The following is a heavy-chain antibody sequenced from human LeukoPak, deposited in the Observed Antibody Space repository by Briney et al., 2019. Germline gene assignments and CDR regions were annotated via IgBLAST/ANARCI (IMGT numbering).Heavy chain of an antibody. V-gene: IGHV1-2*02. D-gene: IGHD1-1*01. Sequence: ASVTVSCKASGYTFTGYYMHWVRQAPGQGLEWMGWINPNSGGTNYAQMFQGRVTMTRDTSISTAYMELSRLRSDDTAVYYCAREGVDWNHSVYYFDYWGQGTLVTVSS. CDR1: GYTFTGYY. J-gene: IGHJ4*02. CDR3: AREGVDWNHSVYYFDY. CDR2: INPNSGGT.